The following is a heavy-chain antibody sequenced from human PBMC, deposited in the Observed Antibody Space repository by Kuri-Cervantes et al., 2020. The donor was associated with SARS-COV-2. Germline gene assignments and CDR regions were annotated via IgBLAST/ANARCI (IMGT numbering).Heavy chain of an antibody. CDR3: AKPPVGATVGDY. D-gene: IGHD1-26*01. CDR1: GFTFSGFA. V-gene: IGHV3-23*01. CDR2: ISGSGSTT. Sequence: GSLRLSCAGSGFTFSGFAMSWVRQVPGKGLEWVSSISGSGSTTHYADSVKGRLTISRDNSKNTLYLQMNSLRAEDTAVYYCAKPPVGATVGDYWGQGTLVTVSS. J-gene: IGHJ4*02.